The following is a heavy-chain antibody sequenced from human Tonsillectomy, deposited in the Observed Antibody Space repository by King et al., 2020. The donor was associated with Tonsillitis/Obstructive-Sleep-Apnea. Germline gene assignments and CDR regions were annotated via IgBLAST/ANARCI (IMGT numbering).Heavy chain of an antibody. CDR1: GFTFSSYA. J-gene: IGHJ4*02. CDR3: ASIVMGSDFDY. CDR2: ISYDGSNK. D-gene: IGHD2/OR15-2a*01. Sequence: VQLVESGGGVVQPGRSLRLSCAASGFTFSSYAMHWVRQAPGKGLEWVAVISYDGSNKYYADSVKGRFTISRDNSKNTLYLHMNSLRAEDTAVYYCASIVMGSDFDYWGQGTLVTVSS. V-gene: IGHV3-30*01.